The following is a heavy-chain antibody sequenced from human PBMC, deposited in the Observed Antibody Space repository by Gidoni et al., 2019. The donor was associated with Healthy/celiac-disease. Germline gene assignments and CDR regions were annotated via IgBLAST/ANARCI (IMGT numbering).Heavy chain of an antibody. CDR3: TTAYAGTYYYDSSGYYSSPGY. Sequence: EVQLVESGGGLVKPGGSLRLSCAASGFTFSNAWMSWVRQAPGKGLEWVGRIKSKTDGGTTDYAAPVKGRFTISRDDSKNTLYLQMNSLKTEDTAVYYCTTAYAGTYYYDSSGYYSSPGYWGQGTLVTVSS. J-gene: IGHJ4*02. CDR2: IKSKTDGGTT. D-gene: IGHD3-22*01. CDR1: GFTFSNAW. V-gene: IGHV3-15*01.